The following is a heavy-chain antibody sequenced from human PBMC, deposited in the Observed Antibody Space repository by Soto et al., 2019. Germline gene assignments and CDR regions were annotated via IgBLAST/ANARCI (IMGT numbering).Heavy chain of an antibody. CDR2: VPYDGSNK. V-gene: IGHV3-30*18. CDR1: GFTFSSYG. Sequence: GGSLRLSCAASGFTFSSYGMHWVRQAPGKGLEWVAVVPYDGSNKYYGDSVKGRFTISRDNSKNTLSLRMISLRTEDTSVYYCAKEAPGGWHFFDTWGQGTLVTVSS. CDR3: AKEAPGGWHFFDT. D-gene: IGHD6-19*01. J-gene: IGHJ4*02.